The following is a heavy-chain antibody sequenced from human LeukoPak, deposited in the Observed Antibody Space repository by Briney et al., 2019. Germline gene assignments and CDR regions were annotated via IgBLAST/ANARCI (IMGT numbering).Heavy chain of an antibody. CDR2: VYSTGNV. Sequence: PSETLSLTCSVTRVSINSRTFFWNWVRQPPGKGLEWIGSVYSTGNVYQSPSLQSRVAISVDASNNSFSLTLQSVTASDTGVYFCVRGAMVSKPGDFWGPGTLVIVSS. J-gene: IGHJ4*02. D-gene: IGHD2-8*01. CDR1: RVSINSRTFF. CDR3: VRGAMVSKPGDF. V-gene: IGHV4-39*02.